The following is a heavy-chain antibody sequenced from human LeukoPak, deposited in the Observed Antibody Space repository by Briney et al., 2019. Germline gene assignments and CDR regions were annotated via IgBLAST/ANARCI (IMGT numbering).Heavy chain of an antibody. CDR2: INPSGGST. CDR1: GYTFTSYY. V-gene: IGHV1-46*01. D-gene: IGHD1-1*01. CDR3: AKDKEALKNWDY. J-gene: IGHJ4*02. Sequence: GASVKVSCKASGYTFTSYYMHWLRQAPGQGLEWMGIINPSGGSTTYAQKFQGRVTMTRDTSTSTAYMELSSLRSEDTAVYYCAKDKEALKNWDYWGQGTLVTVSS.